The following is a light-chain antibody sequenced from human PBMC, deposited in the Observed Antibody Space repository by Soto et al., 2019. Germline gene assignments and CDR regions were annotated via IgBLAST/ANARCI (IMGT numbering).Light chain of an antibody. Sequence: IVMTQSPLSLPVTPGEPASISCRSSVSLLHSNGYNYLDWYLQKPGQSPQLLIYFGSSRASGVPDRLSGSESGTEFTLEISTAEAEDVGVYYPKQSIHGRSFGGGTKVAIK. CDR3: KQSIHGRS. CDR2: FGS. V-gene: IGKV2-28*01. CDR1: VSLLHSNGYNY. J-gene: IGKJ4*01.